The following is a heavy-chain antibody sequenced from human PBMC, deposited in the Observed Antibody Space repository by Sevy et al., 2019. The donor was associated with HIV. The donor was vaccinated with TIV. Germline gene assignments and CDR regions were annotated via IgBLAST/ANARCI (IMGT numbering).Heavy chain of an antibody. V-gene: IGHV3-30*18. CDR1: EFTFSSAW. Sequence: GGSLRLSCAASEFTFSSAWMSWVRQAPGKGLEWVAVISYDGSNKYYADSVKGRFTISRDNSKNTLYLQMNSLRAEDTAVYYCAKERSRYCSGGSCYSRDYWGQGTLVTVSS. CDR3: AKERSRYCSGGSCYSRDY. J-gene: IGHJ4*02. D-gene: IGHD2-15*01. CDR2: ISYDGSNK.